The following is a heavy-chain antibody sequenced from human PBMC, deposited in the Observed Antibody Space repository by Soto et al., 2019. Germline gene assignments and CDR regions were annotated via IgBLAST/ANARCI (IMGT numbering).Heavy chain of an antibody. V-gene: IGHV3-9*01. D-gene: IGHD3-3*01. CDR3: AKGAVTSIFAYFDY. CDR2: ISWNSGNI. CDR1: GFTFDDYA. Sequence: EVHLVESGGGLVQPGRSLRLSCAASGFTFDDYAMHWVRQVPGKGLEWVSSISWNSGNIVYADSVKGRFTISRDSANNSLYLQMNSLKTEDTALYYRAKGAVTSIFAYFDYWGQGTLVTVSS. J-gene: IGHJ4*02.